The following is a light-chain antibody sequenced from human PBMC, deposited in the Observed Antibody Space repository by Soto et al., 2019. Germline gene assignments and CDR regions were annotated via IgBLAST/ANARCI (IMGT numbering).Light chain of an antibody. CDR1: QSVSSN. CDR3: QLSGSWT. V-gene: IGKV3-20*01. Sequence: EIVMTQSPATLSVSPGERATLSCRASQSVSSNLAWYQQKPGQAPRLLIYGASIRAAGIPDRFSGSGSGTDFTLTISRLEPEDSAVYYCQLSGSWTFGQGTKVDIK. CDR2: GAS. J-gene: IGKJ1*01.